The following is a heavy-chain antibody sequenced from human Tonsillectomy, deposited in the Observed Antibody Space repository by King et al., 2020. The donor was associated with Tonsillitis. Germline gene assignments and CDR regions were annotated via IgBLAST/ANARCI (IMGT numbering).Heavy chain of an antibody. D-gene: IGHD6-13*01. CDR2: IYYSGRT. Sequence: VQLQESGPGLVKPSETLSLTCTVSGGSISSYYWSWIRQPPGKGLEWIGYIYYSGRTIYNPPLTSRVTIAVNTSKNQFSLKLGSVTAADTAVYYCARKYSSSWYSFDYWGQGTLVTVSS. CDR1: GGSISSYY. V-gene: IGHV4-59*01. CDR3: ARKYSSSWYSFDY. J-gene: IGHJ4*02.